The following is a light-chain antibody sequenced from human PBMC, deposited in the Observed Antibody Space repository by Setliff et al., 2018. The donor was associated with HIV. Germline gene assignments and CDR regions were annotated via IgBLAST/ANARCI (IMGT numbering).Light chain of an antibody. Sequence: QSALAQPASVSGSPGQSITISCTGTSSDVGGYNYVSWYQQYPGKAPKLMIYDVSDRPSGVSNRFSASKSGNTASLTISGLQTEDEADYYCSSYTNITTRVFGTGTKAPS. J-gene: IGLJ1*01. CDR1: SSDVGGYNY. V-gene: IGLV2-14*03. CDR2: DVS. CDR3: SSYTNITTRV.